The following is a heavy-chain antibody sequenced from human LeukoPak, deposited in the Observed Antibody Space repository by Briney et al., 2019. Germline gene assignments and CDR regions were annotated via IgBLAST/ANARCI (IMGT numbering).Heavy chain of an antibody. CDR2: ISGYSGNT. Sequence: ASVKVSCKASGYTFTNYGISWVRQAPGQGLEWMGWISGYSGNTNYVQKLQGRVTMTTDTSTSTAYMELRSLRSDDTAVYYCARDSLYSSGTDGFDPWGQGTLVTVSS. CDR1: GYTFTNYG. D-gene: IGHD6-19*01. CDR3: ARDSLYSSGTDGFDP. V-gene: IGHV1-18*04. J-gene: IGHJ5*02.